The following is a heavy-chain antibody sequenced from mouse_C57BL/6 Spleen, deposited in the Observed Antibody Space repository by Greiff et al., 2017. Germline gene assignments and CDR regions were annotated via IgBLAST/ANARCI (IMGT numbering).Heavy chain of an antibody. J-gene: IGHJ4*01. V-gene: IGHV14-3*01. D-gene: IGHD2-10*02. CDR1: GFNFKNTY. Sequence: VQLKQSVAELVRPGASVKMSCTASGFNFKNTYMHWVKQRPEKGLEWIGRIDPANGNTKYAAKFQGKATITADTSSNTAYLQLSRLTSEDPAIFYWSRFGPSILPMGFWGRGTSVTVSS. CDR3: SRFGPSILPMGF. CDR2: IDPANGNT.